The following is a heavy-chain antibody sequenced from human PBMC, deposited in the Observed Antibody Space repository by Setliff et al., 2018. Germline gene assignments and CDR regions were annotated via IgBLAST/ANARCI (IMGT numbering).Heavy chain of an antibody. CDR2: INPNSGNT. D-gene: IGHD3-10*01. J-gene: IGHJ5*02. V-gene: IGHV1-8*02. CDR1: GYTFTCYD. Sequence: ASVQVSRQASGYTFTCYDINWVRQATGQGLEWMGWINPNSGNTGYAQKFQGRVTMTRNTPISTPYMELSSLRYEDTAVYYCARAELLWFGGFDPWGRGTRVTVS. CDR3: ARAELLWFGGFDP.